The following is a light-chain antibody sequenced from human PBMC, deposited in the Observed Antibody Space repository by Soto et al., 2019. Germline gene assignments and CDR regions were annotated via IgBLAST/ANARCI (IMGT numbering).Light chain of an antibody. V-gene: IGKV3-15*01. CDR3: QQYNDWPRT. Sequence: EIMMTQSPATLSVSPGERVTLSCRASQSFSSNLAWYQHKPGQAPRLLIYGASTTATDVPPRFSGSGSGTEFTLTISNLQSEDFAVYYCQQYNDWPRTFGQGTRLEI. J-gene: IGKJ5*01. CDR2: GAS. CDR1: QSFSSN.